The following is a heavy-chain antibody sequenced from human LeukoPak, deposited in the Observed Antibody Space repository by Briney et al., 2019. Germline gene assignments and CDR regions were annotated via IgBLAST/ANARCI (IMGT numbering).Heavy chain of an antibody. CDR2: IKEDGSKK. CDR1: GFTFSDYW. V-gene: IGHV3-7*01. Sequence: PGGSLRLSCVASGFTFSDYWMTWVRQAPGKGLEWMANIKEDGSKKDYGDSLRGRITISRDNSKNSLSLQMNSLRAEDTAVYYCPRAGYAAAFDIWGQGTMVTVSS. CDR3: PRAGYAAAFDI. J-gene: IGHJ3*02. D-gene: IGHD2-2*01.